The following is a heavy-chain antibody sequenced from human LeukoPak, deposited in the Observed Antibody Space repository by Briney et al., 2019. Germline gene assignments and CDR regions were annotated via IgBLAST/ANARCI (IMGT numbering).Heavy chain of an antibody. J-gene: IGHJ5*02. V-gene: IGHV3-23*01. Sequence: GGSLRLSCAAPGFTFSSYAMSWVRQAPGKGLEWVSAISGSGGSTYYADSVKGRFTISRDNSKNTLYLQMNSLRAEDTAVYYCAKDRRLGENNWFDPWGQGTLVTVSS. D-gene: IGHD1-26*01. CDR3: AKDRRLGENNWFDP. CDR2: ISGSGGST. CDR1: GFTFSSYA.